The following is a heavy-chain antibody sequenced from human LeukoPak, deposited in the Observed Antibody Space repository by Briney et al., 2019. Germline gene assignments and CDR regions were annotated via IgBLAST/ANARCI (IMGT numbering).Heavy chain of an antibody. J-gene: IGHJ5*02. Sequence: SQTLSLTCAISGDSVSSNSAAWDWIRQSPSRGLGWRGRTYYRSKWYNDYAVPVKSRITINPDTSKNQSSLQLNSVTPEDTAVYYCASVYCSGGSCSNWFDPWGQGTLVTVSS. CDR2: TYYRSKWYN. CDR3: ASVYCSGGSCSNWFDP. D-gene: IGHD2-15*01. V-gene: IGHV6-1*01. CDR1: GDSVSSNSAA.